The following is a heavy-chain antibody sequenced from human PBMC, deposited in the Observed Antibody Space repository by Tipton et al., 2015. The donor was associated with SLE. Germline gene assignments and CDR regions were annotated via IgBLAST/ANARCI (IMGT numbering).Heavy chain of an antibody. D-gene: IGHD2-8*02. CDR2: INPRGGST. V-gene: IGHV1-46*01. CDR1: GYTFTSYY. J-gene: IGHJ4*02. Sequence: QSGPEVKKPGASVKVSCKASGYTFTSYYMHWVRQAPGQGLAWMGIINPRGGSTSYAQKFQGRVTMTRDTSTSTVYMELRSLRSEATAVYYCAREGSGTGCLDYWGQGTLVTGSS. CDR3: AREGSGTGCLDY.